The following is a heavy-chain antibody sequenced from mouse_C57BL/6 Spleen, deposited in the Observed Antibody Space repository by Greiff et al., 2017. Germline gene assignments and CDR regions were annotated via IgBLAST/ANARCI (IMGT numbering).Heavy chain of an antibody. CDR2: IWSGGST. J-gene: IGHJ3*01. CDR1: GFSLTSYG. CDR3: AQLGAY. D-gene: IGHD4-1*02. Sequence: QVQLQQSGPGLVQPSQSLSITCTVSGFSLTSYGVHWVRQSPGKGLEWLGVIWSGGSTDYNAAFISRLSISKDNSKSQVFFKMNSLQADDTAIYYCAQLGAYWGQGTLVTVSA. V-gene: IGHV2-2*01.